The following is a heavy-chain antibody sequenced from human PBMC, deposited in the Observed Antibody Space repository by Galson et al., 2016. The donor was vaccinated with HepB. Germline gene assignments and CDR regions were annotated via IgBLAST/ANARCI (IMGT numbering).Heavy chain of an antibody. CDR1: GFTFGRYA. CDR2: IRYDGSNK. J-gene: IGHJ6*03. CDR3: AREVGYCTSTSCEGHMDV. D-gene: IGHD2-2*01. Sequence: SLRLSCAASGFTFGRYAMHWVRQAPGKGLEWVAVIRYDGSNKYYADSVKGRFTISRDNSKNTLYLQMNSLRAEDTAVYYCAREVGYCTSTSCEGHMDVWGKGTTVTVSS. V-gene: IGHV3-33*01.